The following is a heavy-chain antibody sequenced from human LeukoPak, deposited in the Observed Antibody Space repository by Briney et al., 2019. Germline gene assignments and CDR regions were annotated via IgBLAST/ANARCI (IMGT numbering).Heavy chain of an antibody. J-gene: IGHJ4*02. D-gene: IGHD2-15*01. Sequence: GGSLRLPCAASGFTFDDYAMHWVRQAPGKGLEWVSGISWNSGSIGYADSVKGRFTISRDNAKNSLYLQMNSLRAEDMALYYCAKGFCSGGSCFLDYWGQGTLVTVSS. V-gene: IGHV3-9*03. CDR3: AKGFCSGGSCFLDY. CDR2: ISWNSGSI. CDR1: GFTFDDYA.